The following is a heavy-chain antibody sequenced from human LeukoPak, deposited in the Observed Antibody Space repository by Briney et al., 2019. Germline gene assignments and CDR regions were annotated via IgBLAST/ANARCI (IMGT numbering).Heavy chain of an antibody. J-gene: IGHJ6*02. CDR2: VYYTGYS. CDR3: ARQGAITARRTHYYAMDV. Sequence: SETLSLTCSVSGGLISSSGNFYWGWTRQVPGKGLEWIGSVYYTGYSYDNPSLKSRVTVSVDTSKNQFSLKLNSVTAADTAIYYCARQGAITARRTHYYAMDVWGPGTTVTVSS. CDR1: GGLISSSGNFY. V-gene: IGHV4-39*01. D-gene: IGHD1-20*01.